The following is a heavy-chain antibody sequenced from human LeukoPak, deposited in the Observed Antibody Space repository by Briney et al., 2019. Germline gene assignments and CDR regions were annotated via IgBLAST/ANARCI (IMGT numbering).Heavy chain of an antibody. CDR3: ASQYYDSSGYYSGVDWFDP. CDR2: IYTSGST. D-gene: IGHD3-22*01. V-gene: IGHV4-4*07. CDR1: GGSISSYY. J-gene: IGHJ5*02. Sequence: SETLSLTCTVSGGSISSYYWSWIRQPAGKGLEWIGRIYTSGSTNYNPSLESRVTMSVDTSKNQFSLKLSSVTAADTAVYYCASQYYDSSGYYSGVDWFDPWGQGTLVTVSS.